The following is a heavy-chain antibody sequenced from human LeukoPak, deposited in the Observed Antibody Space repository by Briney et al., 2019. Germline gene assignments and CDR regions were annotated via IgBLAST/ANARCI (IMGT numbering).Heavy chain of an antibody. V-gene: IGHV5-51*01. CDR2: IYPGDSDT. D-gene: IGHD5-24*01. CDR3: AKATKGYNFFDL. J-gene: IGHJ4*02. CDR1: GYNFATYW. Sequence: GESLKISCEGSGYNFATYWIGWVRQMPGKGVELMGIIYPGDSDTTYSPSFQGQVTISADKSISTAYLQWSSLKASDTAIYYCAKATKGYNFFDLWGQGTLLTVSS.